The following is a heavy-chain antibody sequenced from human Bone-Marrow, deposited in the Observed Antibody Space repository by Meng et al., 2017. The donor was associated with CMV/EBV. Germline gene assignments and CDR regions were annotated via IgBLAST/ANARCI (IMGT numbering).Heavy chain of an antibody. V-gene: IGHV4-39*07. J-gene: IGHJ3*02. CDR2: IYYSGST. Sequence: SETLPLTCTVSGGSISSSSYYWGWIRQPPGKGLEWIGSIYYSGSTYYNPSLKKRVTISVDTSKNQFSLKLSSVTAADTAVYYCARDKGWIDAFDIWGQGTMVTASS. CDR1: GGSISSSSYY. CDR3: ARDKGWIDAFDI. D-gene: IGHD5-12*01.